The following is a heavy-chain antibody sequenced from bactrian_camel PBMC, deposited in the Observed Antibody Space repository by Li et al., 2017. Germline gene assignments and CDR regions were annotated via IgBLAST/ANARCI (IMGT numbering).Heavy chain of an antibody. Sequence: HVQLVESGGGSVQVGGTLRLSCLASRSTVSISRMAWFRQAPGKEREGLAVIRSDGILAYKESVRGRFTISGDIAKNTLYLEMTNLEPEDTAMYYCAADPQWAASLSRSLSTRDFSYWGQGTQVTVS. V-gene: IGHV3S55*01. CDR3: AADPQWAASLSRSLSTRDFSY. D-gene: IGHD2*01. CDR2: IRSDGIL. J-gene: IGHJ6*01. CDR1: RSTVSISR.